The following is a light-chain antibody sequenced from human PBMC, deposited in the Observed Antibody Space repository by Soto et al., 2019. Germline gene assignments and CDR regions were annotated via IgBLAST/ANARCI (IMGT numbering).Light chain of an antibody. CDR3: EYYGSSIT. CDR2: GTS. Sequence: EIVLTQPPGTLSLSPGERVTLSCRTSQSISNNHLAWYQKKPGQAPRLLIHGTSNRATGIPDRFSGSGSGTDFTLTFSRLEPEDFAVYYCEYYGSSITFGGGTKVEIK. V-gene: IGKV3-20*01. CDR1: QSISNNH. J-gene: IGKJ4*01.